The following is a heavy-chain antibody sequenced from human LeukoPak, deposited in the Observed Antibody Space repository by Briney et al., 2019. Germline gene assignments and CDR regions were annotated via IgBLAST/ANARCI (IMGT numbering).Heavy chain of an antibody. J-gene: IGHJ4*02. V-gene: IGHV3-23*01. Sequence: GGSLRLSCAASGFTFSSYAMSWVRQAPGKGLEWVSAISGSGGSTYYADSVKGRFTISRDNSKNTLYLQMNSLRAEDTAVYYCARDRVYSGYDGHFDYWGQGTLVTVSS. D-gene: IGHD5-12*01. CDR1: GFTFSSYA. CDR3: ARDRVYSGYDGHFDY. CDR2: ISGSGGST.